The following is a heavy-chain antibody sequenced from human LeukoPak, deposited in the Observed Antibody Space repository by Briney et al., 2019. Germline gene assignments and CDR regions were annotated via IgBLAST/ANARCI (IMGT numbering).Heavy chain of an antibody. CDR3: AKDAASYYYGSGSYYGN. CDR2: ISGSGGST. CDR1: GFTFSSYA. D-gene: IGHD3-10*01. V-gene: IGHV3-23*01. Sequence: GGSLRLSCAASGFTFSSYAMSWVRQAPGKGLEWVSDISGSGGSTYYADSVKGRFTISRDNSKNTLYLKMNSLRAEDTALYYCAKDAASYYYGSGSYYGNWGQGTLVTVSS. J-gene: IGHJ4*02.